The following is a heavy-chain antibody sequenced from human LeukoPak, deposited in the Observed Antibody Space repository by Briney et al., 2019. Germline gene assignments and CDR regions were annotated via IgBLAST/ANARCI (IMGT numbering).Heavy chain of an antibody. CDR1: GFTFSSYW. Sequence: GGSLRLSCAASGFTFSSYWMSWVRQAPGKGLEWVANIKQDGSEKYYVDSVKGRFTISRDNAKNSLYLQMNSPRAEDTAVYYCARSGRYYDSSGYVSDGAFDIWGQGTMVTVSS. J-gene: IGHJ3*02. D-gene: IGHD3-22*01. CDR2: IKQDGSEK. V-gene: IGHV3-7*01. CDR3: ARSGRYYDSSGYVSDGAFDI.